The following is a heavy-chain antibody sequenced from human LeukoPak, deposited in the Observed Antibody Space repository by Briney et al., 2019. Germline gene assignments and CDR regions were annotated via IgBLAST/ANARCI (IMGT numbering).Heavy chain of an antibody. CDR3: ARGPDTIFGVVTPAH. Sequence: ASVKVSCKASGYTFTSYGIRWVREAPGQGLEWMGWISAYNGNTNYAQKLQGRVTMTTDTSTSTAYMELRSLRSDDTAVYYCARGPDTIFGVVTPAHWGQGTLVTVSS. V-gene: IGHV1-18*01. J-gene: IGHJ4*02. CDR2: ISAYNGNT. CDR1: GYTFTSYG. D-gene: IGHD3-3*01.